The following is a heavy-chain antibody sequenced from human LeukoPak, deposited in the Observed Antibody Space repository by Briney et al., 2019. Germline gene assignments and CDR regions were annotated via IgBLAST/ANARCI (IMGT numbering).Heavy chain of an antibody. CDR2: IYPGDSDT. CDR1: GYSFTSYW. D-gene: IGHD3-22*01. CDR3: ARLRGSSGYYRDYYYYYYMDV. V-gene: IGHV5-51*01. Sequence: GESLKISCKGSGYSFTSYWIGWVRQMPGKGLGWMGIIYPGDSDTRYSPSFQGQVTISADKSISTAYLQWSSLKASDTAMYYCARLRGSSGYYRDYYYYYYMDVWGKGTTVTVSS. J-gene: IGHJ6*03.